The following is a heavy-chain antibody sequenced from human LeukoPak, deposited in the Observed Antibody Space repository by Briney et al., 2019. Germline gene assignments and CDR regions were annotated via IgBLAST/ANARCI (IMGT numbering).Heavy chain of an antibody. J-gene: IGHJ4*02. V-gene: IGHV3-48*01. CDR3: ASWTGYSSGWYRGDLDY. Sequence: GGSLRLSCAASGLSFSSYSMNWVRQAPGKGLEWGSYICSSSSTIYYADSVKGRFTISSDNAKNSLYLQMNSLRTEDTAVYYCASWTGYSSGWYRGDLDYWGQGTLVTGSS. CDR1: GLSFSSYS. CDR2: ICSSSSTI. D-gene: IGHD6-19*01.